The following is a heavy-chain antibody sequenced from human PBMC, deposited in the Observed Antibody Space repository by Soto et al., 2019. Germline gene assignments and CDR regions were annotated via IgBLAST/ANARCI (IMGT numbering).Heavy chain of an antibody. D-gene: IGHD5-12*01. V-gene: IGHV5-10-1*01. CDR3: ARFYSCYVRDGLDI. J-gene: IGHJ3*02. Sequence: GESLKISCKGSVYSFISYWISWVRQMPGKGLELMGRIDPSDSYTNYSPSFQGHVTISLDKSINNAYLQWSSLKVAETAIHYCARFYSCYVRDGLDIWGHGTMVT. CDR1: VYSFISYW. CDR2: IDPSDSYT.